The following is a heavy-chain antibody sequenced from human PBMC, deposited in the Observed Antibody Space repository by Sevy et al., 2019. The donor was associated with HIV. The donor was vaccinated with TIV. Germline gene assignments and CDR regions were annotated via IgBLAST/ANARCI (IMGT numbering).Heavy chain of an antibody. V-gene: IGHV3-30*18. CDR1: GFTFSSYG. CDR3: AKEGGGYSDYYYYYGMDV. J-gene: IGHJ6*02. CDR2: ISYDGSNK. D-gene: IGHD5-18*01. Sequence: GGSLRLSCAASGFTFSSYGMHWVRQAPGKGLEWVAVISYDGSNKYDADSVKGGFTISRDNSKNTLYLQMNSLRAEDTAVYYCAKEGGGYSDYYYYYGMDVWGQGTTVTVS.